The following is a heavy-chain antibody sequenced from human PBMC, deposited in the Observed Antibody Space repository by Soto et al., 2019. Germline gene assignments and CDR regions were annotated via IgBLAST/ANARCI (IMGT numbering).Heavy chain of an antibody. V-gene: IGHV3-23*01. J-gene: IGHJ5*02. CDR1: GFTFSSYD. CDR3: ATCGASNTCIPTGFDP. Sequence: GGSLRLSCEVSGFTFSSYDMNWVRQAPDRGLEWVSTIGIGGDTYYADSVKGRFTISRDNSKNTLFLRMNSLRAEDTALYVCATCGASNTCIPTGFDPWGQGTLVTVSS. CDR2: IGIGGDT. D-gene: IGHD2-15*01.